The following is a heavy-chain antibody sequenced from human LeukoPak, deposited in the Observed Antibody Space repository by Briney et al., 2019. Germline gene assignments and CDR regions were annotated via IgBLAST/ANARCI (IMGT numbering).Heavy chain of an antibody. CDR2: ISGSGGST. J-gene: IGHJ4*02. CDR1: GFTVSSNY. D-gene: IGHD3-22*01. Sequence: PGGSLRLSCAASGFTVSSNYMSWVRQAPGKGLEWVSAISGSGGSTYYADSVKGRFTISRDNSKNTLYLQLNSLRAEDTAVYYCAKDSSGYYRIDYFDYWGQGTLVTVSS. V-gene: IGHV3-23*01. CDR3: AKDSSGYYRIDYFDY.